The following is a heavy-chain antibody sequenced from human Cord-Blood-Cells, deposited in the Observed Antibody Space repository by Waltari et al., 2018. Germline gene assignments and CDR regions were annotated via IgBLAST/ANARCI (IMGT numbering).Heavy chain of an antibody. CDR1: GGSISSSSYY. D-gene: IGHD6-19*01. CDR2: IYYSGST. V-gene: IGHV4-39*01. CDR3: ARISGSGWYFDY. Sequence: KPSETLSLTCTVSGGSISSSSYYWGWIRQPPGKGLEWIGSIYYSGSTYYNPSLKSRVTISVDTSKNQFSLKLSSVTAADTAVYYCARISGSGWYFDYWGQGTLVTVSS. J-gene: IGHJ4*02.